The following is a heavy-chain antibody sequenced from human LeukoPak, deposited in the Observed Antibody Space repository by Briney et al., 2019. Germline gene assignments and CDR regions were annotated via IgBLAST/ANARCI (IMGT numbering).Heavy chain of an antibody. V-gene: IGHV3-23*01. CDR3: ARAYYYDSSGYHPPGY. CDR2: ISGSGGST. D-gene: IGHD3-22*01. CDR1: GFTFSSYV. Sequence: GGSLRLSCAASGFTFSSYVMSWVRQAPGKGLEWVSAISGSGGSTYYADSVKGRFTISRDNSKNTLYLQMNSLRAEDTAVYYCARAYYYDSSGYHPPGYWGQGTLVTVSS. J-gene: IGHJ4*02.